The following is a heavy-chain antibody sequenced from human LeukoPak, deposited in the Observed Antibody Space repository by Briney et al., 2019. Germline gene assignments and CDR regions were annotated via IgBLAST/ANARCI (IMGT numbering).Heavy chain of an antibody. D-gene: IGHD3-9*01. V-gene: IGHV3-21*01. CDR2: IDYDSSHI. Sequence: GGSLRLSCAASGFTFSTYAMSWVRQAPGKGLEWVSSIDYDSSHIYYAASVRGRFTISRDNARDSVYLQMGSLRVEDTAVYYCTRDPLRYLRVGHYDYWGQGTLVAVSS. CDR1: GFTFSTYA. CDR3: TRDPLRYLRVGHYDY. J-gene: IGHJ4*02.